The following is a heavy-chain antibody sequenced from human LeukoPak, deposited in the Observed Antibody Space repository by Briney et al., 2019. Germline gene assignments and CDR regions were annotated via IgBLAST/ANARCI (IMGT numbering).Heavy chain of an antibody. Sequence: SETLSLTCTVSGGSISSYYWSWIRQPAGKGLEWIGRIHTSGSTNYYPSLKSRVTMSVDTSKDQFSLKLNSVTAADTAVYYCARSSLHCTSTSCHPNWFDPWGQGTLVTVSS. V-gene: IGHV4-4*07. D-gene: IGHD2-2*01. CDR2: IHTSGST. CDR3: ARSSLHCTSTSCHPNWFDP. CDR1: GGSISSYY. J-gene: IGHJ5*02.